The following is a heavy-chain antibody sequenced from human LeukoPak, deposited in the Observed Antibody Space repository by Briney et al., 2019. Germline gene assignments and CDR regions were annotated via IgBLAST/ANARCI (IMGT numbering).Heavy chain of an antibody. Sequence: GGSLRLSCAASGFTFSDYYMSWIRQAPGKGLEWVSYISSRGSTIYYADSVKGRFTISRDNAKNSLYLQMNSLRAEDTAVYYCASGRTDFWSGYYEFDPWGQGTLVTVSS. CDR3: ASGRTDFWSGYYEFDP. J-gene: IGHJ5*02. CDR2: ISSRGSTI. D-gene: IGHD3-3*01. V-gene: IGHV3-11*04. CDR1: GFTFSDYY.